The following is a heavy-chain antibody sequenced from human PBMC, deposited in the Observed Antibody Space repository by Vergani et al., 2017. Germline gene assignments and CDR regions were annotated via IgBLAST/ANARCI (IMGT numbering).Heavy chain of an antibody. CDR2: IYYSGST. J-gene: IGHJ4*02. D-gene: IGHD5-24*01. CDR1: GGSISSSSYY. V-gene: IGHV4-39*01. CDR3: ARPRRDGYNPGAYYFDY. Sequence: QLQLQESGPGLVKPSETLSLTCTVSGGSISSSSYYWGWIRQPPGKGLEWIGSIYYSGSTYYNPSLKSRVTISVDTSKNQFSRKLSSVTAADTAVYYCARPRRDGYNPGAYYFDYWGQGTLVTVSS.